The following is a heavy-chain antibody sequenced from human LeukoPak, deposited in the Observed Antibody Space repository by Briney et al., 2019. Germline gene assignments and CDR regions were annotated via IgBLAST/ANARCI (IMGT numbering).Heavy chain of an antibody. CDR1: EFTFSSYS. D-gene: IGHD2-2*01. V-gene: IGHV3-21*04. CDR3: VKEFVVGPGLVNYFDY. J-gene: IGHJ4*02. CDR2: ISSSSSYI. Sequence: GGSLRLSCAASEFTFSSYSMNWVRQAPGKGLEWVSSISSSSSYIYYADSVKGRFTISRDNAKNSLYLQMNSLRAEDTAVYYCVKEFVVGPGLVNYFDYWGQGTLVTGSS.